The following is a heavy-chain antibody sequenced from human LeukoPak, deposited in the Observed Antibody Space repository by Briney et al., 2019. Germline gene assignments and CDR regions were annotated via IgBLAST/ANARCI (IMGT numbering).Heavy chain of an antibody. CDR2: INTDGSTT. Sequence: PGGSLRLSCAASGFTFSSYWMHWVRRAPGKGLVWVSRINTDGSTTSYADSVKGRFTISRDNGKNTLYLQMNSLRAEDAAVYYCARPSGTYPWFDPWGQGTLVTVSS. V-gene: IGHV3-74*01. D-gene: IGHD1-26*01. CDR1: GFTFSSYW. J-gene: IGHJ5*02. CDR3: ARPSGTYPWFDP.